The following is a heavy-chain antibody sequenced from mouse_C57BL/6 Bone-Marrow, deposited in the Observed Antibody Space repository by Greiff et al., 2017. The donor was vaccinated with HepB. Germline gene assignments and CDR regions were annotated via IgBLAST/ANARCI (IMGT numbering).Heavy chain of an antibody. CDR3: TRFTTVVPYYFDY. J-gene: IGHJ2*01. Sequence: DVQLQESGGGLVQPGGSMKLSCAASGFTFSDAWMDWVRQSPEKGLEWVAEIRNKANNHATYYAESVKGRFTISRDDSKSSVYLQMNSLRAEDTGIYYCTRFTTVVPYYFDYWGQGTTLTVSS. CDR1: GFTFSDAW. D-gene: IGHD1-1*01. V-gene: IGHV6-6*01. CDR2: IRNKANNHAT.